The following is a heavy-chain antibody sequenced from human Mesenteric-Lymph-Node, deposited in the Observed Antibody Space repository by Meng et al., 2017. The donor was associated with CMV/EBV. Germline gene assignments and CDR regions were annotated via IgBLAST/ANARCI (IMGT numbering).Heavy chain of an antibody. V-gene: IGHV4-4*02. D-gene: IGHD5-18*01. J-gene: IGHJ4*02. CDR3: ASRGYSFGYQGFDY. CDR2: IYHSGNT. Sequence: VSGGSIGSSNLWSWVRQPPGKGLEWIGEIYHSGNTNYNPSLKSRVTISVDKSKNHFSLKLSSVTAADTAVYYCASRGYSFGYQGFDYWGQGTLVTVSS. CDR1: GGSIGSSNL.